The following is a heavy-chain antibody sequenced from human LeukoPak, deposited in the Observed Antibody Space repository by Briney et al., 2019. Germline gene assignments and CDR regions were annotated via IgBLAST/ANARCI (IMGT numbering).Heavy chain of an antibody. D-gene: IGHD6-13*01. CDR3: ARDRASSSRGGFYYYYYMDV. V-gene: IGHV1-18*01. CDR1: GYTFTSYG. CDR2: ISAYNGNT. J-gene: IGHJ6*03. Sequence: ASVKVSCKASGYTFTSYGISWVRQAPGQGLEWVGWISAYNGNTKYAQKLQGRVTMTTDTSTSTAYMELRSLRSDDTAVYYCARDRASSSRGGFYYYYYMDVWGKGTTVTVSS.